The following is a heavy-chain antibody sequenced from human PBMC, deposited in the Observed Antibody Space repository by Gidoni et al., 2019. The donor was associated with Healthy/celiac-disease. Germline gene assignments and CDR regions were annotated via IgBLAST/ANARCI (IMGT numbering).Heavy chain of an antibody. CDR2: INHSGST. J-gene: IGHJ6*02. V-gene: IGHV4-34*01. CDR3: ARGRNKKGLPYSNSYYNYYGMDV. CDR1: GGSFSGYY. Sequence: QVQLQQWGAGLLKPSGTLSLTCAVYGGSFSGYYWSWIRQPPGKGLEWIGEINHSGSTNYNPSLKSRVTISVDTSKNQLSLKLSSVTAADTAVYYCARGRNKKGLPYSNSYYNYYGMDVWGQGTTVTVSS. D-gene: IGHD5-18*01.